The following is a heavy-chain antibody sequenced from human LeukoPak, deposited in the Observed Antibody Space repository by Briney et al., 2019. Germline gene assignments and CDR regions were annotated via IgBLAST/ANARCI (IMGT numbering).Heavy chain of an antibody. CDR1: GSSISSGGYY. Sequence: SETLSLTCTVSGSSISSGGYYWSWIRQHPGNGLEWIGYIYYSGSTYYNPSLKSRVTISVDTSKNQFSLKLRSVTAADTAVYYCAKGPHDYGDYGVDYWGQGTLVTVSS. D-gene: IGHD4-17*01. CDR2: IYYSGST. V-gene: IGHV4-31*03. CDR3: AKGPHDYGDYGVDY. J-gene: IGHJ4*02.